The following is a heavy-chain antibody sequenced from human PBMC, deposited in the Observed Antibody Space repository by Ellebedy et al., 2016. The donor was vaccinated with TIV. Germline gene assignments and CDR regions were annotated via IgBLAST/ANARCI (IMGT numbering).Heavy chain of an antibody. J-gene: IGHJ4*02. CDR3: ARHASDFWSGFGY. CDR2: IDHSGST. D-gene: IGHD3-3*01. CDR1: GVSFSGHY. V-gene: IGHV4-34*01. Sequence: SETLSLTCAVYGVSFSGHYWSWIRQPPGKGLEWIGEIDHSGSTYYNPSIKSRVTISVDTSKNQFSLKLNSVTAADTAVYYCARHASDFWSGFGYWGQGTLVTVSS.